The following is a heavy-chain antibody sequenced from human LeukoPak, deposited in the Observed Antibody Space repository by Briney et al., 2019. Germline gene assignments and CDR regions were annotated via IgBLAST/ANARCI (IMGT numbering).Heavy chain of an antibody. CDR2: IYYTGST. CDR1: GGSISSYY. CDR3: ARNRRGSGYYPFDY. J-gene: IGHJ4*02. D-gene: IGHD3-22*01. Sequence: SETLPLTCTVSGGSISSYYWSWIRQPPGKGLEWIGYIYYTGSTNDNPSLKSRLTISVDTSKNQFSLELSSVTAADTAVYYCARNRRGSGYYPFDYWGQGTLVTVSS. V-gene: IGHV4-59*01.